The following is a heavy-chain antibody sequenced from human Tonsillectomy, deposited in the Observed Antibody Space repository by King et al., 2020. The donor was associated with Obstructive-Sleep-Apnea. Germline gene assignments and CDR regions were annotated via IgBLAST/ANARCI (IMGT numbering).Heavy chain of an antibody. CDR2: IKQDGSVK. D-gene: IGHD3-16*01. CDR1: GFTFSSYW. J-gene: IGHJ4*02. V-gene: IGHV3-7*01. Sequence: VQLVESGGGLVQPGGSVRLSCGASGFTFSSYWMTWVRQAPGKGLEWVANIKQDGSVKKDEDSVKGRFTISRDNANKSVFLQSNSLTAEETAVYYCAREYWGPDYWGQGTLVTVSS. CDR3: AREYWGPDY.